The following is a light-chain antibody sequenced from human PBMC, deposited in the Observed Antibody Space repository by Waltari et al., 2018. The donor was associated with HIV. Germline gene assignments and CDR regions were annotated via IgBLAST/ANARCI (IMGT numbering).Light chain of an antibody. V-gene: IGLV1-44*01. J-gene: IGLJ2*01. CDR2: NNS. CDR1: SSHIGSHT. Sequence: QSVLTQPPSASGTPGQRVTISCSGSSSHIGSHTVSWSHNIPGTAPKLLIYNNSQRPSGVPDRFSGSKSDTSASLAISGLQSEDEAGYFCAAWDDSLNGAIFGGGTKLTVL. CDR3: AAWDDSLNGAI.